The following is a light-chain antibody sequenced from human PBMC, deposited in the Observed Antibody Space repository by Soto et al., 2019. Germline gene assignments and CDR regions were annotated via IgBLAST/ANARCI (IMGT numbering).Light chain of an antibody. V-gene: IGKV1-5*03. J-gene: IGKJ1*01. CDR3: QHYNSSYVA. CDR1: QNIYIW. CDR2: KAS. Sequence: DIQMTQSPSNLSASVGDRVTITCRASQNIYIWLAWYQQKPGKAPKVVISKASTLESGVPSRFSGSGLGTEFTLTISSLQPDDFATYYCQHYNSSYVAFGQGTKVE.